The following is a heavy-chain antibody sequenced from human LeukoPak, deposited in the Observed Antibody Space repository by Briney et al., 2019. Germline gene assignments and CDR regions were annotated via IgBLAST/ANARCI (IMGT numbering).Heavy chain of an antibody. CDR1: GFTFNSYA. CDR2: ISGSGGST. CDR3: ARATWYCSSTSCYGDYYYYGMDV. Sequence: GGSLRLSCAASGFTFNSYAMSWVRQALGKGPEWVSGISGSGGSTYYADSVKGRFTISRDNSKYTLYLQMNSLRAEDTAVYYCARATWYCSSTSCYGDYYYYGMDVWGQGTAVTVS. D-gene: IGHD2-2*01. V-gene: IGHV3-23*01. J-gene: IGHJ6*02.